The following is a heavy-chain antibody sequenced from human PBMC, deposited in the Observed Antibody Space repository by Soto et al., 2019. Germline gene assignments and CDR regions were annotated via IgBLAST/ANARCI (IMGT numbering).Heavy chain of an antibody. D-gene: IGHD7-27*01. CDR1: GGSLSGYY. CDR2: INHSGST. V-gene: IGHV4-34*01. CDR3: ARGWGRIFDY. J-gene: IGHJ4*02. Sequence: SETLSLTCAVYGGSLSGYYWTWIRQPPGTGLEWIREINHSGSTNYNPSLKSRVTISVDTSKNQFSLKLSSVTAADTAVYYCARGWGRIFDYWGQGTLVTV.